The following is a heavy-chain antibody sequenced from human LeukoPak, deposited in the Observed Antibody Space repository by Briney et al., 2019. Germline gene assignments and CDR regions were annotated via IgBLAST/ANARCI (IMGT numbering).Heavy chain of an antibody. D-gene: IGHD2-2*02. Sequence: TGGSLRVSCAASGFTFSSYGMHWVRQAPGKGLEWVAFIRYDGSNKYYADSVKGRFTISRDNSKNTLYLQMNSLRAEDTAVYYCAKDFRKYQLLYYFDYWGQGTLVTVSS. V-gene: IGHV3-30*02. CDR3: AKDFRKYQLLYYFDY. J-gene: IGHJ4*02. CDR1: GFTFSSYG. CDR2: IRYDGSNK.